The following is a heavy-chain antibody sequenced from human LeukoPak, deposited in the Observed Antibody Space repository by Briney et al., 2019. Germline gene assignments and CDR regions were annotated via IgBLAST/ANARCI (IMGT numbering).Heavy chain of an antibody. CDR3: AKDGGSGSKDYYYMGV. CDR1: GFTVSSNY. J-gene: IGHJ6*03. D-gene: IGHD2-15*01. CDR2: ISGSGKNT. Sequence: GGALRLSCAASGFTVSSNYMSWVRQAPGKGREGVSTISGSGKNTYYADSVKGRFTISRDNSKNTLYLQMNSLRAEDTAVYYCAKDGGSGSKDYYYMGVWGKGTTVTISS. V-gene: IGHV3-23*01.